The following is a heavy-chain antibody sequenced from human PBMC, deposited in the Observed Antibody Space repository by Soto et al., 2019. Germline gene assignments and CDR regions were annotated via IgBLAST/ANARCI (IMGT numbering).Heavy chain of an antibody. D-gene: IGHD3-3*01. V-gene: IGHV1-18*01. CDR3: ARDRERVFWSGYYIGFDY. Sequence: ASVKVSCKASGYTFTSYGISWVRQAPGQGLEWMGWISAYNGNTNYAQKLQGRVTMTTDTSTSTAYMELRSLRSDDTAVYYCARDRERVFWSGYYIGFDYWGQGTLVTVSS. CDR1: GYTFTSYG. J-gene: IGHJ4*02. CDR2: ISAYNGNT.